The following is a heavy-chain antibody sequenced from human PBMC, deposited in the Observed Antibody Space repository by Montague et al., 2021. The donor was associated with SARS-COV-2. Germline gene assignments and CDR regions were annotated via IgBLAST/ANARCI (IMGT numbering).Heavy chain of an antibody. CDR2: VSDGGST. V-gene: IGHV4-59*01. Sequence: SETLSLTCTVSGGSISTYYWNWIRQSPGKGLEWIGYVSDGGSTXXXPSLTSRIAISVATSKSQFSLKLTAVTAADTAVYYCARGRGWLVFDYWGQGNLVTVSS. D-gene: IGHD6-19*01. CDR1: GGSISTYY. CDR3: ARGRGWLVFDY. J-gene: IGHJ4*02.